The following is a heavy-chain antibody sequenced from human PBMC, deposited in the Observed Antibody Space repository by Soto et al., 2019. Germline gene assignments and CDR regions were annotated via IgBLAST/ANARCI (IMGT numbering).Heavy chain of an antibody. CDR3: LARWNSYHGMDV. V-gene: IGHV4-34*01. Sequence: SETLSITSAFYGVSLSGYYWSCIRQTPGKWLEWIGEINHSGSANYNPSLKTRVTISVDTSKNKFSLDLSSVTAADTAVYYCLARWNSYHGMDVWGQGTTVTVSS. CDR1: GVSLSGYY. J-gene: IGHJ6*02. D-gene: IGHD1-1*01. CDR2: INHSGSA.